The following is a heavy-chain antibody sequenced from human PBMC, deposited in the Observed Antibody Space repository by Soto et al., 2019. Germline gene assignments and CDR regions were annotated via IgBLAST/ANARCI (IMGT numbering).Heavy chain of an antibody. V-gene: IGHV1-69*13. CDR3: ARDRDRVYYYDSSGSQNYYGMDV. Sequence: SVKVSCKASGGTFSSYAISWVRQAPGQGLEWMGGIIPLFGTANYAQKFQGRVTITADESTSTAYMELSSLRSEDTAVYYCARDRDRVYYYDSSGSQNYYGMDVWGQGTTVTVSS. J-gene: IGHJ6*02. CDR1: GGTFSSYA. D-gene: IGHD3-22*01. CDR2: IIPLFGTA.